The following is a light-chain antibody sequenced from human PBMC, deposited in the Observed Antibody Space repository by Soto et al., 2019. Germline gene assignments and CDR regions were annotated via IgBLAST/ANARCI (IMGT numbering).Light chain of an antibody. J-gene: IGKJ4*01. CDR2: DAS. V-gene: IGKV3-11*01. CDR3: HQYNTWPLT. CDR1: QSVSSS. Sequence: EIVLTQSPATLSLSPGERATLSWRASQSVSSSLACDQRKPGQAPRLLIYDASNRATGIPPRFSGSGSGTDFTLTISSLEPEDFAVYYCHQYNTWPLTFGGGTKVDIK.